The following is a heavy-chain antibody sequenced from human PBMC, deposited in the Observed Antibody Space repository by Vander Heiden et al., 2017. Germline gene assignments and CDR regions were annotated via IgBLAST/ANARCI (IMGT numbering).Heavy chain of an antibody. CDR2: MNPNRGNT. CDR1: GYTFTSYD. J-gene: IGHJ4*02. D-gene: IGHD5-18*01. CDR3: ARGLLPPRGYRGDY. V-gene: IGHV1-8*01. Sequence: QVQLVQSGAEVKKPGASVKVSCKASGYTFTSYDINWVRQATGQGLEWRGWMNPNRGNTGYAQKFQGRVTMTRNTSISTAYMELSSLRSEDTAVYYCARGLLPPRGYRGDYWGQGTLVTVSS.